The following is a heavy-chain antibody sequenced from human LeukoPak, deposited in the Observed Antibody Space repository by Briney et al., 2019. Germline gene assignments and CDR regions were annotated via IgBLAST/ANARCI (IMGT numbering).Heavy chain of an antibody. Sequence: GGSLRLSCEASGFTFRDYRMTWVRQAPGKGLEWVANVKQDGTEKFYVDSVKGRFTITRDNGKNSLYLQMNSLRVEDTAIYYCARAGGTSWADYWGQGTLVTVSS. CDR3: ARAGGTSWADY. D-gene: IGHD6-13*01. CDR2: VKQDGTEK. V-gene: IGHV3-7*01. J-gene: IGHJ4*02. CDR1: GFTFRDYR.